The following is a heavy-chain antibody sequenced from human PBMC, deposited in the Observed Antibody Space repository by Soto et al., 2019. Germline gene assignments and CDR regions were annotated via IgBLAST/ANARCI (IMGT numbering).Heavy chain of an antibody. CDR2: ISSDGNNK. V-gene: IGHV3-30*18. D-gene: IGHD4-17*01. CDR3: AKDLLPNTVTTCGS. CDR1: GFTFDSHG. Sequence: QVQLVESGGGAVQPGRSLWLSCAASGFTFDSHGMHWVRQAPGKGLEWVAVISSDGNNKYYADSVKGRFTISRDNFNNILYLQMSSLRAEDTVVYYCAKDLLPNTVTTCGSWGQGTLVTVSS. J-gene: IGHJ5*02.